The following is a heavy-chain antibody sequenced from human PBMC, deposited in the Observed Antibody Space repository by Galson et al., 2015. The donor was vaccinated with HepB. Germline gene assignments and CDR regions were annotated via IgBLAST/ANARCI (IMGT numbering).Heavy chain of an antibody. Sequence: SLRLSCAASGFTFSSYWMHWVRQAPGKGLVWVSRINRDGSSTSYADSVKGRFTISRDNAKNTLYLQMNSLRAEDTAVYYCARGLNGVPAAISSGGGYFDYWGQGTLVTVSS. D-gene: IGHD2-2*01. CDR2: INRDGSST. V-gene: IGHV3-74*01. CDR3: ARGLNGVPAAISSGGGYFDY. J-gene: IGHJ4*02. CDR1: GFTFSSYW.